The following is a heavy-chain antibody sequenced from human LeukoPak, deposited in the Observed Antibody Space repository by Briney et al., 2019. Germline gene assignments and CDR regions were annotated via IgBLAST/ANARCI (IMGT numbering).Heavy chain of an antibody. CDR3: ARPVITIIVVVGYFQH. D-gene: IGHD3-22*01. CDR1: GFTFSSYA. Sequence: GGSLRLSCAASGFTFSSYAMHWVRQAPGKGLEWVAVISYDGSDKYYADSATVRFTISRDNSKNTLYVKMNSLRAEDTAVYYCARPVITIIVVVGYFQHWGQGTLVTVSS. CDR2: ISYDGSDK. J-gene: IGHJ1*01. V-gene: IGHV3-30-3*01.